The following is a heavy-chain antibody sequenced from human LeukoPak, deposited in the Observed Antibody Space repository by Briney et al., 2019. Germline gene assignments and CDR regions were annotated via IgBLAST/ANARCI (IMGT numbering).Heavy chain of an antibody. Sequence: SETLSLTCTVSGGSISSYYNSWIRQPAGKGLEWIGRVSSSLGTNYNPSLKSRVTMSVDTTGNQLSLKLTSVTAADTAVYYCARARTGTYYFFEYWGQGALVTVSS. J-gene: IGHJ4*02. CDR2: VSSSLGT. D-gene: IGHD2-8*02. CDR1: GGSISSYY. V-gene: IGHV4-4*07. CDR3: ARARTGTYYFFEY.